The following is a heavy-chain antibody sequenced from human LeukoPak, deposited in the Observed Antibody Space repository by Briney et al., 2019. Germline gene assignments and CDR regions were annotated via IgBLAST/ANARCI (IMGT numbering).Heavy chain of an antibody. D-gene: IGHD4-17*01. CDR1: GGSISSSSYY. V-gene: IGHV4-39*07. Sequence: SETLSLTCTVSGGSISSSSYYWGWIRQPPGKGLEWIGSIYTSGSTNYNPSLKSRVTISVDTSKNQFSLKLSSVTAADTAVYYCASTVTRPHYYFDYWGQGTLVTVSS. J-gene: IGHJ4*02. CDR2: IYTSGST. CDR3: ASTVTRPHYYFDY.